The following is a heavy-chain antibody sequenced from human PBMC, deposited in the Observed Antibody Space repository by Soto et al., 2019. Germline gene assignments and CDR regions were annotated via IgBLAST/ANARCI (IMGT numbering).Heavy chain of an antibody. CDR3: ARWWPGHGMDV. D-gene: IGHD2-15*01. CDR2: MNPNSGNT. CDR1: GYTFTSRE. V-gene: IGHV1-8*01. Sequence: QVQLVQSGAEVKKPGASVKVSCKASGYTFTSREINWVRQATGQGLEWMGWMNPNSGNTAYAQKFQGRVIMTRDTSISTAYMELSSLRFEDTAMYYWARWWPGHGMDVWGQGTTVTVSS. J-gene: IGHJ6*02.